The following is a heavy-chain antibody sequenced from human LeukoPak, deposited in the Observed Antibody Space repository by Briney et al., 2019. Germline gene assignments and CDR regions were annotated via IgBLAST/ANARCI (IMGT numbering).Heavy chain of an antibody. D-gene: IGHD2/OR15-2a*01. CDR1: GFPFSGPA. Sequence: PGGSLKLSCAASGFPFSGPAMHWVRQPSGKRLEWFGHIRSKANSYAPASAASAKRRVTMSRDDSKNTAYLQMNSVKTEDSDVYYWTKQIGPYYFDDWGQGTLVTVSS. J-gene: IGHJ4*02. CDR3: TKQIGPYYFDD. CDR2: IRSKANSYAP. V-gene: IGHV3-73*01.